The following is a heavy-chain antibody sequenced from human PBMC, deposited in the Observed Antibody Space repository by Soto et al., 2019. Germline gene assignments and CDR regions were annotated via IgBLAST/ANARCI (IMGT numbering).Heavy chain of an antibody. CDR3: AREGRIVVVPAVEDAFDI. J-gene: IGHJ3*02. Sequence: ASVKISCKASGYTFTSYGINWVRQAPGQGLEWMGWMNPNSGNTGYAQKFQGRVTMTRNTSISTAYMELSSLRSEDTAVYYCAREGRIVVVPAVEDAFDIWGQGTMVTVSS. CDR2: MNPNSGNT. V-gene: IGHV1-8*02. CDR1: GYTFTSYG. D-gene: IGHD2-2*01.